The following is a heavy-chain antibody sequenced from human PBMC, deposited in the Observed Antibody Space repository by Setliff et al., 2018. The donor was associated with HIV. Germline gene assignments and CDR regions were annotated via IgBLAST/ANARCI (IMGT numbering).Heavy chain of an antibody. J-gene: IGHJ4*02. Sequence: SETLSLTCSVSGGSMSGYYWSWIRQPPGNGLEYIGDVYFSGTANYNSSLKSRVTISIDTSRSHFSLRLTSVTAADTAVYYCARRRSVALSPFYYWGQGALVTVSS. CDR2: VYFSGTA. V-gene: IGHV4-59*08. CDR1: GGSMSGYY. CDR3: ARRRSVALSPFYY.